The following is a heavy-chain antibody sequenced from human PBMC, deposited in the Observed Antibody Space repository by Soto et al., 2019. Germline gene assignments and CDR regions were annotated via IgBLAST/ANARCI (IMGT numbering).Heavy chain of an antibody. CDR1: GFTFSSYA. CDR2: ISGSGGST. Sequence: GTLRLTCSASGFTFSSYAMSWVRQAPGKGLEWVSAISGSGGSTYYADSVKGRFTISRDNSKNTLYLQMNSLRAEDTAVYYCAKTPRGAALYWFDPWGQGTLVTVYS. D-gene: IGHD6-6*01. V-gene: IGHV3-23*01. CDR3: AKTPRGAALYWFDP. J-gene: IGHJ5*02.